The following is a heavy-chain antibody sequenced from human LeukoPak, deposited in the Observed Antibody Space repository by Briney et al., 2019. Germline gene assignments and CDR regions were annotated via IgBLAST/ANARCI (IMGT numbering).Heavy chain of an antibody. J-gene: IGHJ4*02. CDR1: GGSISSSSYY. V-gene: IGHV4-39*01. CDR3: ARQRYSSGWYVFDY. Sequence: SETLSLTCTVSGGSISSSSYYWCWIRQPPGKGLEWIGSIYYSGSTYYNPSLKSRVTISVDTSKNQFSLKLSSVTAADTAVYYCARQRYSSGWYVFDYWGQGTLVTVSS. D-gene: IGHD6-19*01. CDR2: IYYSGST.